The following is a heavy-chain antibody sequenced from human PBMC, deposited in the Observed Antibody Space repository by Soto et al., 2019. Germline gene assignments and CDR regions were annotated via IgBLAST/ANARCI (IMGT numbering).Heavy chain of an antibody. CDR2: ISGSGGST. D-gene: IGHD5-18*01. CDR1: GFTFSTYA. CDR3: ARVVGGLWPSNWFDP. V-gene: IGHV3-23*01. Sequence: GGSLRLSCAASGFTFSTYAMSWVRQAPGKGLEWVSGISGSGGSTYYTNSMKGRFTISRDNSKNTLYLQLNSLRAEDTAVYYCARVVGGLWPSNWFDPWGQGTLVTVSS. J-gene: IGHJ5*02.